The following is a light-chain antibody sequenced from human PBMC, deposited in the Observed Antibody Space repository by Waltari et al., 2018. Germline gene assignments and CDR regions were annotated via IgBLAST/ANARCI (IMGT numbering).Light chain of an antibody. CDR1: KLGDNY. V-gene: IGLV3-1*01. CDR3: QAWDSSTVV. CDR2: QES. J-gene: IGLJ2*01. Sequence: SYELTQPPSVSVSPGQTASITCSGDKLGDNYACWYQQKPGQSTVLVIYQESKRPSGIPGRFSGSNSGNTATLTISWTQAMDEADYYCQAWDSSTVVFGGGTKLTVL.